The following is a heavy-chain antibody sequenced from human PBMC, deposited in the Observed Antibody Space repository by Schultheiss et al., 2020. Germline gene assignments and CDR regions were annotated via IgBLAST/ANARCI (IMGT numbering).Heavy chain of an antibody. CDR2: VWAVGNDK. V-gene: IGHV3-33*01. CDR3: ARDLGSCNGGYCYSTYFDY. D-gene: IGHD5-18*01. J-gene: IGHJ4*02. Sequence: GGSLRLSCEASGFTFSNHGMHWVRQAPGKGLEWVALVWAVGNDKFYADSVKGRFTISKDNSRNTVSLQMNGLRAEDTGLYFCARDLGSCNGGYCYSTYFDYWGQGTMVTVSS. CDR1: GFTFSNHG.